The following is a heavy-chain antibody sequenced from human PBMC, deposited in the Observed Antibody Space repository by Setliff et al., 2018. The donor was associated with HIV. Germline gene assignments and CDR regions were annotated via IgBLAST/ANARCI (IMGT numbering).Heavy chain of an antibody. CDR1: GGSFSGYY. J-gene: IGHJ4*02. CDR2: INHRGNT. Sequence: SETLSLTCAVYGGSFSGYYWNWIRQSPGKGLEWIGEINHRGNTNYNRSLKSRVTISVDTSKNQFSLNLSSVTAADTAVYYCARGGLGVVGAIDYWSQGTLVTVSS. D-gene: IGHD2-15*01. CDR3: ARGGLGVVGAIDY. V-gene: IGHV4-34*01.